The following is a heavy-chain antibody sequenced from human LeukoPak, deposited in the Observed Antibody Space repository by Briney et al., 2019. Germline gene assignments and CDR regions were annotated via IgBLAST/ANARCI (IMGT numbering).Heavy chain of an antibody. CDR1: GFTFSDYY. V-gene: IGHV3-11*05. J-gene: IGHJ6*02. Sequence: PGGSLRLSCAASGFTFSDYYMSWIRQAPGKGLEWVSYISSSSDYTNYADSVKGRFTISRDNAKNSLYPQMNSLRADDTAVYYCARVFGLEPSYIYYYYYGMDVWGQGTTVTVSS. CDR2: ISSSSDYT. CDR3: ARVFGLEPSYIYYYYYGMDV. D-gene: IGHD3/OR15-3a*01.